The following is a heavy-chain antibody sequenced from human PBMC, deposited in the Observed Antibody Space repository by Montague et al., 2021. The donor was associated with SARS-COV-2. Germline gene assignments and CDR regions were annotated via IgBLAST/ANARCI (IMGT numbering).Heavy chain of an antibody. CDR2: IYYSGIT. V-gene: IGHV4-39*01. Sequence: SETLSLTCSVSGASISSSDYYWGWLRQPPGKGLEWIGSIYYSGITHYDPSLKSRATLSVDTSKNQFSLRLRSVTAADTAVYYCARFPHGVRSSAFDTWGQGTMVTVSS. D-gene: IGHD4-17*01. CDR3: ARFPHGVRSSAFDT. J-gene: IGHJ3*02. CDR1: GASISSSDYY.